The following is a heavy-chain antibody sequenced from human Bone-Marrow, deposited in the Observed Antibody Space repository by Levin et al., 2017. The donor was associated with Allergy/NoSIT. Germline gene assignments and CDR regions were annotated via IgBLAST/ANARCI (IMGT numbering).Heavy chain of an antibody. J-gene: IGHJ6*02. Sequence: GGSLRLSCAASGFTFDDYAMHWVRQAPGKGLEWVSGISWNSGSIGYADSVKGRFTISRDNAKNSLYLQMNSLRAEDTALYYCAKDIRKGAARPPEPSKYYYYGMDVWGQGTTVTVSS. CDR1: GFTFDDYA. D-gene: IGHD6-6*01. CDR2: ISWNSGSI. V-gene: IGHV3-9*01. CDR3: AKDIRKGAARPPEPSKYYYYGMDV.